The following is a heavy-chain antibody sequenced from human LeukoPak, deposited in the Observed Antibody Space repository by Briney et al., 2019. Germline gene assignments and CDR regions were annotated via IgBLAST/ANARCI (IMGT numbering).Heavy chain of an antibody. CDR2: MKQDGSET. CDR1: GFLFSNFW. J-gene: IGHJ4*02. CDR3: VRGPNTIMVTE. D-gene: IGHD5-18*01. Sequence: GGSLRLSCVASGFLFSNFWMTWVRQAPGKGLEREANMKQDGSETHYADSVTGRFTISRDNAKNSLYLQMKSLRAEDTAVYYCVRGPNTIMVTEWGQGTLVTVSS. V-gene: IGHV3-7*03.